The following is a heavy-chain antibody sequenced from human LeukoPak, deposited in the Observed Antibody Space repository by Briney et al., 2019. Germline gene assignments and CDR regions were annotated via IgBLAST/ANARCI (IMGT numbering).Heavy chain of an antibody. CDR3: ARELGGDYGEAFDI. CDR1: GFTFSTYS. Sequence: GGSLRLSCAASGFTFSTYSMNGVRQAPGKGLEWVSSIGGSSTSIYYADSVKGRFIISRDNAKSSLYLQMNGLRAEDAAVYYCARELGGDYGEAFDIWGQGTMVTVCS. CDR2: IGGSSTSI. V-gene: IGHV3-21*01. J-gene: IGHJ3*02. D-gene: IGHD4-17*01.